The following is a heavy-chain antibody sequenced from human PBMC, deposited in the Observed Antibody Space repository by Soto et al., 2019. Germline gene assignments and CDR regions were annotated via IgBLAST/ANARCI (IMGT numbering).Heavy chain of an antibody. CDR3: ARGIAAAGYYYYYGMDV. D-gene: IGHD6-13*01. Sequence: SVKVSRKASGGTFSSYAIIWVRQAPGQGLEWMGGIIPIFGTANYAQKFQGRVTITADESTSTAYMELSSLRSEDTAVYYCARGIAAAGYYYYYGMDVWGQGTTVTVSS. V-gene: IGHV1-69*13. CDR2: IIPIFGTA. J-gene: IGHJ6*02. CDR1: GGTFSSYA.